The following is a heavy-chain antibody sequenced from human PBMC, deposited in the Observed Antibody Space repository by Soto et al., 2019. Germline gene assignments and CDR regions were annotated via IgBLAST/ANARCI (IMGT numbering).Heavy chain of an antibody. CDR1: GFTFTSSA. Sequence: ASVKVSCKASGFTFTSSAVQWVRQARGQRLEWIGWIVVGSGNTNYAQKFQERVTITRDMSTSTAYMELSSLRSEDTAVYYCAAENHPNYYDSSGYYSGYWGQGTLVTVSS. J-gene: IGHJ4*02. D-gene: IGHD3-22*01. CDR2: IVVGSGNT. V-gene: IGHV1-58*01. CDR3: AAENHPNYYDSSGYYSGY.